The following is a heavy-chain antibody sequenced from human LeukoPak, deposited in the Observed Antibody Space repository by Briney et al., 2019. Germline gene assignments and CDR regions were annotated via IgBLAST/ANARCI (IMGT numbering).Heavy chain of an antibody. CDR3: AGMGGWYDYYFDY. V-gene: IGHV1-69*06. D-gene: IGHD6-19*01. CDR2: IIPIFGTA. Sequence: SVKVSWKASGGTFSSYAVSWVRQARGQGLEWMGGIIPIFGTANYAQKFQGRVTITADKSTSTAYMELSSLRSEDTAVYYCAGMGGWYDYYFDYWGQGTLVTVSS. CDR1: GGTFSSYA. J-gene: IGHJ4*02.